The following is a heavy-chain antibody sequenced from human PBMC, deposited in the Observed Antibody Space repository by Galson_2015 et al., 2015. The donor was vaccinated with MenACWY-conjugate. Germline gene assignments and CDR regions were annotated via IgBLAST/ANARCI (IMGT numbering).Heavy chain of an antibody. D-gene: IGHD3-16*01. V-gene: IGHV3-7*03. CDR3: ARENTHNYAYAIDY. CDR1: GFTFSRHT. Sequence: SLRLSCAASGFTFSRHTMTWVRQAPGKGLEWVANIKGDGSEIWYVDSVKGRFTISRDNARYSLYLQMNALRAEDTAVYYCARENTHNYAYAIDYWGQGILVSVSS. J-gene: IGHJ4*02. CDR2: IKGDGSEI.